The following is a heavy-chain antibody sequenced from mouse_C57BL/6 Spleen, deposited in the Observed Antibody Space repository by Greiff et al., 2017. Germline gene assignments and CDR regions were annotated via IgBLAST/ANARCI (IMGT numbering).Heavy chain of an antibody. CDR3: AREGITTVVATSYYWYFDV. D-gene: IGHD1-1*01. CDR2: INPSNGGT. V-gene: IGHV1-53*01. Sequence: QVQLQQPGTELVKPGASVKLSCKASGYTFTSYWMHWVKQRPGQGLEWIGNINPSNGGTNYNEKFKSKATLTVDKSSSTAYMQLSSLTSEDSAVYYCAREGITTVVATSYYWYFDVWGTGTTVTVSS. J-gene: IGHJ1*03. CDR1: GYTFTSYW.